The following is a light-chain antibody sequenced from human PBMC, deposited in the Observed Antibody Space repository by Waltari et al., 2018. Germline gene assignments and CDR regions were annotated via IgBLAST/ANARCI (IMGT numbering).Light chain of an antibody. V-gene: IGKV1-39*01. CDR3: QQSYTSPQCT. Sequence: DVQMTQSPSSLSASLEAGHTIPCRASQNIGIYLNWYQHKPGKAPNLLIYAAASTQSGVPSRFSGSGSGTDFTITISNLQPADFATYYCQQSYTSPQCTFGPGIKVDIK. CDR2: AAA. CDR1: QNIGIY. J-gene: IGKJ3*01.